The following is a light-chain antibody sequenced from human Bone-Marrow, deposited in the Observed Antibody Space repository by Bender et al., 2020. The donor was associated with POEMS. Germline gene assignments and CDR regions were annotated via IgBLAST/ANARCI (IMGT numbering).Light chain of an antibody. Sequence: QSVLTQPPSASGTPGQRVTISCSGSSSNIGTNPVNWYQQLPGTAPKLLIYINNQRPSGVSDRFSASDSGNTASLIISGLQAEDEADYFCFSYASSSVDSSVVFGGGTKVTVL. CDR3: FSYASSSVDSSVV. CDR1: SSNIGTNP. J-gene: IGLJ2*01. CDR2: INN. V-gene: IGLV1-44*01.